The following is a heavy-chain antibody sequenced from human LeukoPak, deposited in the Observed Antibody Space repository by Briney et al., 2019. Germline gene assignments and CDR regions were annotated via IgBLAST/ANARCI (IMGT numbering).Heavy chain of an antibody. CDR1: GGTFSSYA. CDR3: ARAPELRFLEWLSDHYYGMDV. J-gene: IGHJ6*02. V-gene: IGHV1-69*13. CDR2: IIPIFGTA. Sequence: GASVKVSCKASGGTFSSYAISWVRQAPGQGLEWMGGIIPIFGTANYAQKFQGRVTITADESTSTAYMELSSLRSEDTAVYYCARAPELRFLEWLSDHYYGMDVWGQGTTVTVSS. D-gene: IGHD3-3*01.